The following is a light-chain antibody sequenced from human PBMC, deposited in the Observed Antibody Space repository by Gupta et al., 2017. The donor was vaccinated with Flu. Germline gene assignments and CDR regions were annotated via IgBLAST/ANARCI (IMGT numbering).Light chain of an antibody. Sequence: ISCRSSQGLVYSDGNTYLHWFQQRPGQSPRRLIYQVSYRDSGVLDRFSGSGSGTDFTLKISRVEAEDVGIYFCMQGAHWPWAFGQGTTVEIK. CDR3: MQGAHWPWA. V-gene: IGKV2-30*01. CDR2: QVS. CDR1: QGLVYSDGNTY. J-gene: IGKJ1*01.